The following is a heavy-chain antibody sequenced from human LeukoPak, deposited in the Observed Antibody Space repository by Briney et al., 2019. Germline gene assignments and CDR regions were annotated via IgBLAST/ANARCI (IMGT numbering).Heavy chain of an antibody. CDR3: ARDHIVVVPAAMVY. Sequence: PGGSLRLSCAASGFTVSSNYMNWVRQAPGKGLEWVSSISSSSSYIYYADSVKGRFTISRDNAKNSLYLQMNSLRAEDTAVYYCARDHIVVVPAAMVYWGQGTLVTVSS. D-gene: IGHD2-2*01. CDR2: ISSSSSYI. CDR1: GFTVSSNY. V-gene: IGHV3-21*01. J-gene: IGHJ4*02.